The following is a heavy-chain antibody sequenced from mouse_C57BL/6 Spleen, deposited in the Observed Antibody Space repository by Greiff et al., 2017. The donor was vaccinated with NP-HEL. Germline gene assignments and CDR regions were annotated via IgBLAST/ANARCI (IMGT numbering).Heavy chain of an antibody. Sequence: EVKVVESGGGLVKPGGSLKLSCAASGFTFSDYGMHWVRQAPEKGLEWVAYISSGSSTIYYAHTVKGRFTISRDNAKNTLFLQMTSLRSEDTAMYYCARPLYYGNYRYAMDYWGQGTSVTVSS. CDR2: ISSGSSTI. V-gene: IGHV5-17*01. CDR3: ARPLYYGNYRYAMDY. J-gene: IGHJ4*01. D-gene: IGHD2-1*01. CDR1: GFTFSDYG.